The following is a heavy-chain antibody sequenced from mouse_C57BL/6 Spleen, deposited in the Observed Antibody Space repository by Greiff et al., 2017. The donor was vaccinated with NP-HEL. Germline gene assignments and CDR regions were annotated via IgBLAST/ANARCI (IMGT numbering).Heavy chain of an antibody. D-gene: IGHD1-1*01. CDR2: IYPGDGDT. J-gene: IGHJ1*03. CDR1: GYAFSSYW. V-gene: IGHV1-80*01. Sequence: VQLQQSGAELVKPGASVKISCKASGYAFSSYWMNWVKQRPGKGLEWIGQIYPGDGDTNYNGKFKGKATLTADKSSSTAYMQLSSLTSEDSAVYFCARGSSGYWYFDVWGTGTTVTVSS. CDR3: ARGSSGYWYFDV.